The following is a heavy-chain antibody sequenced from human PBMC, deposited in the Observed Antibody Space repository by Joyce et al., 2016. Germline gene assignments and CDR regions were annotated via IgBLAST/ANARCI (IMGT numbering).Heavy chain of an antibody. J-gene: IGHJ4*02. Sequence: QVQLQESGPRLVKPSETLSLTCTVSGGSIITSFWSWIRQPPGKGLEWIGYISYNGSTKYNPSLKSRVTMSVDTSKNQFSLQLSSVTAADTAVYYCARDRGQWADYWGQGALVTVSS. D-gene: IGHD6-19*01. V-gene: IGHV4-59*01. CDR3: ARDRGQWADY. CDR1: GGSIITSF. CDR2: ISYNGST.